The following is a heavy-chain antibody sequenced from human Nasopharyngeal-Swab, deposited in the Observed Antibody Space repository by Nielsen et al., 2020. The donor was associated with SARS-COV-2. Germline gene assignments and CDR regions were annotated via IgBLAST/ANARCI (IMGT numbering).Heavy chain of an antibody. V-gene: IGHV4-30-4*01. CDR1: GGSFSGYY. CDR2: IYYSGST. J-gene: IGHJ3*02. D-gene: IGHD5/OR15-5a*01. Sequence: SETLSLTCAVYGGSFSGYYWSWIRQPPGKGLEWIGYIYYSGSTYYNPSLKSRVTISVDTSKNQFSLRLSSVTAADTAVYYCASLSVYDYIWGQGTMVTVSS. CDR3: ASLSVYDYI.